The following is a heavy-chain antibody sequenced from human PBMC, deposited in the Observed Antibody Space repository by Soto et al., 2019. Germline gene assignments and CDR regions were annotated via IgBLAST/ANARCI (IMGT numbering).Heavy chain of an antibody. D-gene: IGHD6-19*01. V-gene: IGHV3-7*05. J-gene: IGHJ4*02. CDR2: IQDDGGDE. CDR1: GFTFSPYW. Sequence: EVQLVESGGGLVQPGGSLRLSRAASGFTFSPYWMSWVRQAPGKGLEWVAIIQDDGGDEHYLEAVRGRFTISIDNAKKSLYLAMDSLRVEDTAVYYCAGGSGWISDSWGQGTLVTVSS. CDR3: AGGSGWISDS.